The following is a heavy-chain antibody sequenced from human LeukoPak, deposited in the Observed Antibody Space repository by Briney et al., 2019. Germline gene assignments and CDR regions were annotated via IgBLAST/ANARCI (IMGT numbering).Heavy chain of an antibody. V-gene: IGHV4-59*02. J-gene: IGHJ4*02. CDR1: GTTVSIDY. Sequence: SETLSLTCTVSGTTVSIDYWSWIRQPPGKGLEWVGSIHHSGSSKYNSSLNNRVTISLGKSKNQFSLSLTSVTVADTAVYYCARENGDYALDYWGQGTLVTVSS. D-gene: IGHD4-17*01. CDR3: ARENGDYALDY. CDR2: IHHSGSS.